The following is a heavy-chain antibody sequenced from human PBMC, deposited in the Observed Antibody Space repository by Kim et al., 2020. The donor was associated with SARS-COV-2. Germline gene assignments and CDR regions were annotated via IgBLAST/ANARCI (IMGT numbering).Heavy chain of an antibody. Sequence: SETLSLTCTDSGGSISSYYWSWIRQPPGKGLEWIGYIYYSGSTNYNPSLKSRVTISVDTSKNQFSLKLSSVTAADTAVYYCARVKVEYGDFYFDYWGQGT. CDR3: ARVKVEYGDFYFDY. V-gene: IGHV4-59*13. CDR1: GGSISSYY. D-gene: IGHD4-17*01. CDR2: IYYSGST. J-gene: IGHJ4*02.